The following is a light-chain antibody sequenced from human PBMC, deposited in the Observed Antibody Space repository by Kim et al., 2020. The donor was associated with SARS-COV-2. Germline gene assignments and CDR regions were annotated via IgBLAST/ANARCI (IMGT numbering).Light chain of an antibody. CDR1: NLRNDY. Sequence: VALGQTVRITCQGDNLRNDYTKWLQQKPGQAPIVVVYGKNNRPAGIPDRFSGSSSGNTASLTSTATQAGDEADYYCNSRDNNDNVLFGGGTQLTVL. J-gene: IGLJ2*01. CDR3: NSRDNNDNVL. V-gene: IGLV3-19*01. CDR2: GKN.